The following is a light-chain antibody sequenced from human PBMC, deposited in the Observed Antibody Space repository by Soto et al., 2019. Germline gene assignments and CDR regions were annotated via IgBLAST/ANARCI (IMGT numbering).Light chain of an antibody. CDR2: DAS. CDR3: QQRSNWPIT. Sequence: EIVLTQPPATLSLSPGERVTLSCRTSQSVSKYFAWYQQKPGRAPRLLIYDASSRATGIPARFIGSGSGTDFTLTISSLEPEDFAIYYCQQRSNWPITFGQGTRLEIK. J-gene: IGKJ5*01. V-gene: IGKV3-11*01. CDR1: QSVSKY.